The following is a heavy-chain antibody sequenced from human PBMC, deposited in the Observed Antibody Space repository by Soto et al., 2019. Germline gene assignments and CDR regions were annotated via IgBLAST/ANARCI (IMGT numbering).Heavy chain of an antibody. CDR3: ARELGPSDAFDI. V-gene: IGHV1-69*06. CDR1: GGTFSSYA. Sequence: SVKVSCKASGGTFSSYAISWVRQAPGQGLEWMGGIIPIFGTANYAQKFQGRVTITADKSTSTAYMELSSLRSEDTAVYYCARELGPSDAFDIWGQGTMVTVSS. J-gene: IGHJ3*02. D-gene: IGHD6-6*01. CDR2: IIPIFGTA.